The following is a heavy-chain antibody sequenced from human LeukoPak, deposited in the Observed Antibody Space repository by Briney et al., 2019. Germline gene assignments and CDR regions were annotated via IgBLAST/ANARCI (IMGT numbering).Heavy chain of an antibody. Sequence: GGSLRLSCTASGFTFGDYAMSWVRQAPGEGLEWVGFIRSKAYGGTTEYAASVKGRFTISRDDSKSIAYLQMNSLKTEDTAAYYCTRGPTREQQLPFRYWGQGTLVTVSS. D-gene: IGHD6-13*01. CDR2: IRSKAYGGTT. V-gene: IGHV3-49*04. J-gene: IGHJ4*02. CDR1: GFTFGDYA. CDR3: TRGPTREQQLPFRY.